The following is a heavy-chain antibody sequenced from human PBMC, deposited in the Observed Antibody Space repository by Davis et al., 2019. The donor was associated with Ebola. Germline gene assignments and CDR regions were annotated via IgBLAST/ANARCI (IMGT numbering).Heavy chain of an antibody. V-gene: IGHV4-30-4*01. CDR1: GGSISSGDYY. Sequence: SETLSLTCTVSGGSISSGDYYWSWIRQPPGKGLEWIGYIYYSGSTYYNPSLKSRVTISVDTSKNQFSLKLSSVTAADTAVYYCARGPYYYDSSGYVRALAAFDIWGQGTMVTVSS. CDR3: ARGPYYYDSSGYVRALAAFDI. D-gene: IGHD3-22*01. CDR2: IYYSGST. J-gene: IGHJ3*02.